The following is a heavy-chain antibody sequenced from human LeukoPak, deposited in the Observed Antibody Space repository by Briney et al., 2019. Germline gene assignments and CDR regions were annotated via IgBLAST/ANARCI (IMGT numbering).Heavy chain of an antibody. Sequence: GASVKVSCKASGYTFTSYDINWVRQATGQGLEWMGWMNPNSGNTGYAQKFQGRVTITRNTSISTAYMELSSLRSEDTAVYYCARGITPVGGYDWLGGYYPSYYYYMDVWGKGTTVTISS. CDR3: ARGITPVGGYDWLGGYYPSYYYYMDV. CDR2: MNPNSGNT. CDR1: GYTFTSYD. J-gene: IGHJ6*03. V-gene: IGHV1-8*03. D-gene: IGHD3-22*01.